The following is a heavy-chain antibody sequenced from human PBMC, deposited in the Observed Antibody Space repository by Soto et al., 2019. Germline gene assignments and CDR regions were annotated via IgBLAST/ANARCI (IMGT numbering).Heavy chain of an antibody. D-gene: IGHD6-13*01. J-gene: IGHJ4*02. CDR1: GFTFSSYA. V-gene: IGHV3-23*01. Sequence: GGSLRLPCAASGFTFSSYAMSWVRQAPGKGLEWVSAISGSGGSTYYADSVKGRFTISRDNSKNTLYLQMNSLSAEDTAIYYCAKDAIMVSSSFNYFDFWGQGALVTVSS. CDR2: ISGSGGST. CDR3: AKDAIMVSSSFNYFDF.